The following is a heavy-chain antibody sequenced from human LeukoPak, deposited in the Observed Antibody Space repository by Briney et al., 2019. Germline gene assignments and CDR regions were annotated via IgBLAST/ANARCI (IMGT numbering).Heavy chain of an antibody. V-gene: IGHV4-31*03. J-gene: IGHJ5*02. CDR3: ARGGVAARLMYGFQNWFDP. Sequence: PLETLSLTCSVPGETVSSGAFYWSWIRQHPGRGLEWFGNIYSSGSTYYNPTLRSRLTISVDTSNNQFSLKMTSVTAADMAVYYCARGGVAARLMYGFQNWFDPWGQGTLVTVSS. CDR2: IYSSGST. CDR1: GETVSSGAFY. D-gene: IGHD6-6*01.